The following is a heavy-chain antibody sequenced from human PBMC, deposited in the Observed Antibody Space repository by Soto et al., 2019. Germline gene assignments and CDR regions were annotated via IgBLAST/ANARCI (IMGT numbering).Heavy chain of an antibody. Sequence: GGSLRLSCAASGFTFSSYAMSWVRQAPGKGLEWVSAISGSGGSTYYADSVKGRFTISRDNSKNTLYLQMNSLRAEDTAVYYCANSYDSSGYYHQLDYWGQGTLLTVSS. D-gene: IGHD3-22*01. CDR2: ISGSGGST. CDR3: ANSYDSSGYYHQLDY. CDR1: GFTFSSYA. J-gene: IGHJ4*02. V-gene: IGHV3-23*01.